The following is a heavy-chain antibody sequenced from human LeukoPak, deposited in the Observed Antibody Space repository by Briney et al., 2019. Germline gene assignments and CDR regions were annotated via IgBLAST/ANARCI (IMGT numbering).Heavy chain of an antibody. CDR1: GFTLSSYA. CDR2: ISASGGST. CDR3: AKVMKGSERLTMVRGVIIKTAGLYYMDV. V-gene: IGHV3-23*01. J-gene: IGHJ6*03. Sequence: PGGSLRLSCAASGFTLSSYAMSWVRRAPGKGLEWVSSISASGGSTNYADSVKGRFTISRDNSKNTVYLQMNSLRAEDTAVYYCAKVMKGSERLTMVRGVIIKTAGLYYMDVWGKGTTVTVSS. D-gene: IGHD3-10*01.